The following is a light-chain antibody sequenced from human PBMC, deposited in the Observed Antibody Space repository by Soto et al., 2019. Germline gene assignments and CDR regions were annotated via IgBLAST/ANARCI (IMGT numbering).Light chain of an antibody. V-gene: IGKV2-30*01. CDR1: QSLVYSDGNTY. J-gene: IGKJ1*01. Sequence: DVVMTQSPLSLPVTLGQPASISCRSSQSLVYSDGNTYLNWFQQGPGQSPRHLIYKVSNRDSGVPDRLSGTGSGTDFTLQISRVEAEDVGLYYCMQCTHWPGTFGQGTKVEIK. CDR2: KVS. CDR3: MQCTHWPGT.